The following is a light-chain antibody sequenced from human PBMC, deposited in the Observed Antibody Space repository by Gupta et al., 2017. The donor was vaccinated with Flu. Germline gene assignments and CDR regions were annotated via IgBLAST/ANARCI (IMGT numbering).Light chain of an antibody. CDR1: LSRRASDGMTS. CDR3: RQRVQLPWT. CDR2: ERS. V-gene: IGKV2D-29*01. Sequence: VTPGQPASISCKVSLSRRASDGMTSLHCFLQRPGQPPQLLLQERSNPLYSVPHTFSGSRSSTDFTLKITRGVAPDVGVSYSRQRVQLPWTFGPGTKVEI. J-gene: IGKJ1*01.